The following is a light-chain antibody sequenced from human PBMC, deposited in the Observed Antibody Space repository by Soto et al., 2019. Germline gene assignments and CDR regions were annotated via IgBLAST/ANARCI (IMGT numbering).Light chain of an antibody. CDR3: SSYTGTTPYV. J-gene: IGLJ1*01. Sequence: QSVLTQPASVSGSPGQSITISCTGTSSDVGGYNYVSWYQQHPGKAPKLMIYDVSYRPSGVSNRFSGSKSDNTASLTISGLQAEDEADYYCSSYTGTTPYVFGTGTKLTVL. V-gene: IGLV2-14*01. CDR2: DVS. CDR1: SSDVGGYNY.